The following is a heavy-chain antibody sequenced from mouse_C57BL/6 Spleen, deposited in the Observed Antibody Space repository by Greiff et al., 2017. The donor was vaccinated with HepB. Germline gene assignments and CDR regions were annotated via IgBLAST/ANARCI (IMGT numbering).Heavy chain of an antibody. Sequence: VQLQESGAELARPGASVKLSCKASGYTFTSYGISWVKQRTGQGLEWIGEIYPRSGNTYYNEKFKGKATLTADKSSSTAYMELRSLTSEDSAVYFCARRRDSSGYYFDYWGQGTTLTVSS. CDR3: ARRRDSSGYYFDY. CDR2: IYPRSGNT. J-gene: IGHJ2*01. CDR1: GYTFTSYG. D-gene: IGHD3-2*02. V-gene: IGHV1-81*01.